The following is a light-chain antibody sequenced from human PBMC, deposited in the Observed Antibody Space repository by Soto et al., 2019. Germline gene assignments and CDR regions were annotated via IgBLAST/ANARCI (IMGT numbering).Light chain of an antibody. CDR2: LAS. J-gene: IGKJ1*01. V-gene: IGKV4-1*01. CDR3: QQYYSVPPT. CDR1: QSVLYSSNNENS. Sequence: DIVMTQSPDSLAVSLGERATINCKSSQSVLYSSNNENSLAWYQQKPGQPPKLLIYLASTRESGVPDRFSGGGSGAAITLTLSSLQAEDVAVYYCQQYYSVPPTFGQGTKVES.